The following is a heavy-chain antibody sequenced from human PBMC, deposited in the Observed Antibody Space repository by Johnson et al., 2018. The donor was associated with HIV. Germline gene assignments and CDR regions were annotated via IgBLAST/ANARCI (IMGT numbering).Heavy chain of an antibody. V-gene: IGHV3-11*04. CDR1: GFSLSDYY. Sequence: QVQLVESGGGLVKPGASLRLSCAASGFSLSDYYMSWIRQAPGKGLEWVSYVSGSSSGIYYADPVKGRFTISGDNAKNSLYLQMDSLRAEDTAVYYGARVYSGSFRPTKGNDVFDMWGQGTMVTVSS. J-gene: IGHJ3*02. D-gene: IGHD1-26*01. CDR2: VSGSSSGI. CDR3: ARVYSGSFRPTKGNDVFDM.